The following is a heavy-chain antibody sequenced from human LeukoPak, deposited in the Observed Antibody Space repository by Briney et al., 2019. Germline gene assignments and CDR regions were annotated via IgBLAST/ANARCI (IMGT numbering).Heavy chain of an antibody. V-gene: IGHV1-46*01. CDR1: GYTFTSYG. CDR3: ALLGGIPAADY. Sequence: ASVKVSCKASGYTFTSYGISWVRQAPGQGLEWMGIINPSGGSTSYAQKFQGRVTMTRDMSTSTVYMELSSLRSEDTAVYYCALLGGIPAADYWGQGTLVTVSS. CDR2: INPSGGST. D-gene: IGHD2-2*01. J-gene: IGHJ4*02.